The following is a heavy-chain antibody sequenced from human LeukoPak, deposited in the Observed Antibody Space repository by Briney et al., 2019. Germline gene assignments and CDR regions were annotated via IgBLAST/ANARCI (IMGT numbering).Heavy chain of an antibody. V-gene: IGHV2-70*04. Sequence: ESGPTLVNPTQTLTLTCTFSGFSLSTSGMRVSWMRQPPGKALEWLARIDSDDDKFYSTSLKTRLTISKDTSKNQVVLTMPNMDPVDTATYYCARSSIAVGGTEFDYWGQGTLVTVSS. CDR2: IDSDDDK. D-gene: IGHD6-19*01. J-gene: IGHJ4*02. CDR1: GFSLSTSGMR. CDR3: ARSSIAVGGTEFDY.